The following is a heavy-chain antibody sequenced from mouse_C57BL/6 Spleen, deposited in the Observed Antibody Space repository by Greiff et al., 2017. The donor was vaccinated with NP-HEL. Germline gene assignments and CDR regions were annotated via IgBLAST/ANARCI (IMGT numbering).Heavy chain of an antibody. Sequence: VQLQQSGPGLVQPSQSLSITCTVSGFSLTSYGVHWVRQSPGKGLEWLGVIWSGGSTDYNAAFISRLSISKDNSKSQVFFKMNSLQADDTAKYYCARNDDYYWYFDVWGTGTTVTVSS. J-gene: IGHJ1*03. CDR2: IWSGGST. V-gene: IGHV2-2*01. D-gene: IGHD2-4*01. CDR3: ARNDDYYWYFDV. CDR1: GFSLTSYG.